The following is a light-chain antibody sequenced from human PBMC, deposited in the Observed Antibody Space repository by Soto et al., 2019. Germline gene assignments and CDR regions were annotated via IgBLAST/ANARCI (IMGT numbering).Light chain of an antibody. CDR3: TSYVGNDIWV. CDR1: SSDVGAYKY. J-gene: IGLJ3*02. Sequence: QSVLTQPPSASVSPGQSVTISCTGTSSDVGAYKYVSWYQQYPGKAPKLMIYEVTKRPSGVPDRFSGSKSGNTASLTGSGLQAEDEADYYCTSYVGNDIWVFGGGTKLTVL. V-gene: IGLV2-8*01. CDR2: EVT.